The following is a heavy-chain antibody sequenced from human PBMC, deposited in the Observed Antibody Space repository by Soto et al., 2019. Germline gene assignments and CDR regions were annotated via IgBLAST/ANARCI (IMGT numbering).Heavy chain of an antibody. Sequence: QVQLQESGPGLVKPSQTLSLTCTVSGGSISSGGYYWSWIRQHPGKGLEWIGYIYYSGSTYYNPSLTSRVTMAVDTSKNQFSLKLSSVTAADTAVYYCARSSTSANYFDSWGQGTLVTVSS. CDR1: GGSISSGGYY. CDR2: IYYSGST. V-gene: IGHV4-31*03. D-gene: IGHD2-2*01. CDR3: ARSSTSANYFDS. J-gene: IGHJ4*02.